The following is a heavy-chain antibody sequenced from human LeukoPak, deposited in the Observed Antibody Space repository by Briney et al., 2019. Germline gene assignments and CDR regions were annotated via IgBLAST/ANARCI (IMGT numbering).Heavy chain of an antibody. Sequence: SVKVSGKASGGTFSSYAIIWVRQAPGQGLEWMGGIIPIFGTANYAQKFQGRVTITADESTSTAYMELSSLRSEDTAVYYCARGGIAVPDSLYWGQGTLVTVSS. CDR3: ARGGIAVPDSLY. J-gene: IGHJ4*02. V-gene: IGHV1-69*13. CDR1: GGTFSSYA. CDR2: IIPIFGTA. D-gene: IGHD6-19*01.